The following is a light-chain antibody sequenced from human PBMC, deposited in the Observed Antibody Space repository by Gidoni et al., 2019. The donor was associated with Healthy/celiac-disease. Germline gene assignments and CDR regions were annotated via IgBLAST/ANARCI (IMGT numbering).Light chain of an antibody. V-gene: IGKV1-39*01. CDR1: QSISSY. Sequence: IQMTQSPSSLSASVGDRVTITCRASQSISSYLNWDQQKPGKAPKLLIYAASSLQSGVPSRFRGSGSGTDFTLTISSLQPEDFATYYCQQSNSTSWTFGQGTKVEIK. J-gene: IGKJ1*01. CDR2: AAS. CDR3: QQSNSTSWT.